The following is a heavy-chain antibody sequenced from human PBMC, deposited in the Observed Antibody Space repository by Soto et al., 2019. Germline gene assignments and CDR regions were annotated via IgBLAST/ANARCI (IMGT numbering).Heavy chain of an antibody. V-gene: IGHV1-2*04. Sequence: ASVKVSCKASGYTFTVYYMHWVLQAPGQGLEWMGWINPNSGGTNYAQKFQGWVTMTRDTSISTAYMELSRLRSDDTAVYYCARSRVYGSGVNWFDPWCQGTLVTVSS. J-gene: IGHJ5*02. CDR1: GYTFTVYY. D-gene: IGHD3-10*01. CDR2: INPNSGGT. CDR3: ARSRVYGSGVNWFDP.